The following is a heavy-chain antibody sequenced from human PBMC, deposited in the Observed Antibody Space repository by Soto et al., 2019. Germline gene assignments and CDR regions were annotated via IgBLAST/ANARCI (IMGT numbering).Heavy chain of an antibody. Sequence: PSETLSLTCTVSGGSISSGGYYWSWIRHHPGKGLEWIGYIYYSGSTYYNPSLKSRVTISVDTSKNQFSLKLSSVTAADTAVYYCARGRRGITMIVGERYYFDYWGQGTLVTVSS. CDR1: GGSISSGGYY. J-gene: IGHJ4*02. CDR2: IYYSGST. D-gene: IGHD3-22*01. CDR3: ARGRRGITMIVGERYYFDY. V-gene: IGHV4-31*02.